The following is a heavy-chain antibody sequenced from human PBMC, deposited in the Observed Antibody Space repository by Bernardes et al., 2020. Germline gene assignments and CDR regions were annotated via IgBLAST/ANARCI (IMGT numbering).Heavy chain of an antibody. CDR1: GYTFTGYS. D-gene: IGHD6-19*01. CDR3: ATEGVIAVAPLDY. Sequence: ASVKVSCTASGYTFTGYSMHWVRQAPGQGREWMGWINPNSGDTNYAQKFQGRVTMTEDTSTDTAYMELSSLRSEDTAVYYCATEGVIAVAPLDYWGQGTLVTVSS. J-gene: IGHJ4*02. CDR2: INPNSGDT. V-gene: IGHV1-2*02.